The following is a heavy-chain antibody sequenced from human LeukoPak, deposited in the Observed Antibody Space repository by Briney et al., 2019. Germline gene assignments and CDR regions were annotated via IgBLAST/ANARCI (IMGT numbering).Heavy chain of an antibody. CDR1: GFTSSNAW. V-gene: IGHV3-15*01. CDR3: TTATPGLRYFDWPTDYFDY. Sequence: GGSLRLSCAASGFTSSNAWMSWVRQAPGKGLEWVGRIKSKTDGGTTDYAAPVKGRLTISRDDSKNTLYLQMNSLKTEDTAVYYCTTATPGLRYFDWPTDYFDYWGQGTLVTVSS. J-gene: IGHJ4*02. D-gene: IGHD3-9*01. CDR2: IKSKTDGGTT.